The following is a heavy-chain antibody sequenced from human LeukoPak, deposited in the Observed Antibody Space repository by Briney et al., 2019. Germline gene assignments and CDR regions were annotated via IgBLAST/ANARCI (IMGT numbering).Heavy chain of an antibody. J-gene: IGHJ4*02. CDR3: ARDRYYFDY. CDR1: GVSFSGYY. V-gene: IGHV4-34*01. Sequence: SETLSLTCAVYGVSFSGYYWSWIRQPPGKGLEWIGEINHSGSTNYNPSLKSRVTISVDTSKNQFSLKLSSVTAADTAVYYCARDRYYFDYWGQGTLVTVSS. CDR2: INHSGST.